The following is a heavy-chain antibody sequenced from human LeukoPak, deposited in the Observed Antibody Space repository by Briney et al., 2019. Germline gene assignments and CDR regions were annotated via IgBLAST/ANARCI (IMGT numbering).Heavy chain of an antibody. V-gene: IGHV3-64D*09. CDR2: NSSNGGST. CDR3: VKADYYDTSNYYYRYFQY. D-gene: IGHD3-22*01. CDR1: GFTFSSYT. J-gene: IGHJ1*01. Sequence: CGSLRLSCSASGFTFSSYTMHWVRQAPGKGLEYVSANSSNGGSTYYADSVKGRFTISRDNSKNTLYLQMSSLRAEDTAVYYCVKADYYDTSNYYYRYFQYWGQGTLVTVSS.